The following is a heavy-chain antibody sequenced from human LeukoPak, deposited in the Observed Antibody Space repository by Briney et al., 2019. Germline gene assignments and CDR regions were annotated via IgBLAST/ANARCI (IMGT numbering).Heavy chain of an antibody. J-gene: IGHJ4*02. CDR1: GYSFTNYW. CDR3: ARTYYSDSSGYHFDY. D-gene: IGHD3-22*01. CDR2: ISPGDSNN. Sequence: GESLKISCKGSGYSFTNYWIAWMRQMPGKGLEWMAIISPGDSNNRYSPPFQGQVTISADKSISTAYLQWSSLKASDTAMYYCARTYYSDSSGYHFDYWGQGTLVTVSS. V-gene: IGHV5-51*01.